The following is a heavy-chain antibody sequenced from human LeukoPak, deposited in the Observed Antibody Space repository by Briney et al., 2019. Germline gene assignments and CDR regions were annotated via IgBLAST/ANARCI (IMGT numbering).Heavy chain of an antibody. J-gene: IGHJ4*02. CDR3: ARNWGDHFDWLHDY. D-gene: IGHD3-9*01. V-gene: IGHV3-33*01. CDR1: GFTFSSYG. CDR2: IWYDGSNR. Sequence: RGSLRLSGAASGFTFSSYGMHWVRQAPGRGLEWVAIIWYDGSNRYYADSVKGRFTISRDNSKNTLYLQMNSLRAEDTAVYYCARNWGDHFDWLHDYWGQGTLVTVSS.